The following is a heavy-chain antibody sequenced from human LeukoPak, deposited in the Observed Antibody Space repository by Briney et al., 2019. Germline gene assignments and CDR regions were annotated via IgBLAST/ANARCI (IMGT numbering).Heavy chain of an antibody. Sequence: GGSLRLSCAASGFTFSNSAMSWVRQAPGKGQEWVSAIRGSGGSTYYADSVKGRFTISRDISKNTLYLQMNSLGAEDTAVYYCAKTVWFGELLDYFDYWGQGTLVTVSS. J-gene: IGHJ4*02. CDR1: GFTFSNSA. CDR3: AKTVWFGELLDYFDY. D-gene: IGHD3-10*01. CDR2: IRGSGGST. V-gene: IGHV3-23*01.